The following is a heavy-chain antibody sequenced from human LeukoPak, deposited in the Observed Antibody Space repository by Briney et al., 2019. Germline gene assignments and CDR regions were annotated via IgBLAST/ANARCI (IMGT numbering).Heavy chain of an antibody. CDR1: GGSISSSTYY. Sequence: PSETLSLTCTVSGGSISSSTYYWGWIRQPPGKGLEWIGSIYYSGKTYYTPSLRSRVTISLDTSKNHFSLKLSFVTAADTAVYYCARGAVIGRGYSYTNYWGQGTLVTVSS. V-gene: IGHV4-39*07. CDR2: IYYSGKT. D-gene: IGHD5-18*01. J-gene: IGHJ4*02. CDR3: ARGAVIGRGYSYTNY.